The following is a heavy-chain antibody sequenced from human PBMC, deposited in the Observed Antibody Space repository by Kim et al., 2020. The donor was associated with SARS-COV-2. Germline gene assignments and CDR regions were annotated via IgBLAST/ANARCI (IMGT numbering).Heavy chain of an antibody. Sequence: SETLSLTCTVSGGSISSYYWSWIRQPPGKGLEWIGYIYYSGSTNYNPSLKSRVTISVDTSKNQFSLKLSSVTAADTAVYYCARDRTGRSGSLGAFDIWGQGTMVTVSS. J-gene: IGHJ3*02. CDR2: IYYSGST. D-gene: IGHD3-10*01. CDR3: ARDRTGRSGSLGAFDI. V-gene: IGHV4-59*01. CDR1: GGSISSYY.